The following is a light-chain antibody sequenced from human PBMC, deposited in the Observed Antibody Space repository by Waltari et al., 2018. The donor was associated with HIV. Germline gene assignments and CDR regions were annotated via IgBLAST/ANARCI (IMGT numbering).Light chain of an antibody. CDR2: RNN. J-gene: IGLJ3*02. V-gene: IGLV1-47*01. CDR1: SSNIGSNY. CDR3: AAWDDSLSGWV. Sequence: QSMLTQPPSASGTPGQRVTISCSGSSSNIGSNYVYWYQQFPGTAPKLLIYRNNQRPAGAPDRFSGAKAGTAASRAISGRRSEDEADYYCAAWDDSLSGWVFGGGTKLTVL.